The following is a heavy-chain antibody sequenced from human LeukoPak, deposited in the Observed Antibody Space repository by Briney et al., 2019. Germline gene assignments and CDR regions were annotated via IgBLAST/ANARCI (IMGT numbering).Heavy chain of an antibody. Sequence: ASVKVSCKASGYTFNRNAINWVRQVPGQGLEWMGWINTKTGTPTYAQGFTGRFVFSLDISVTTAYLQISDLKAEDTAIYYCARRSPSADAFDIWGQGTMVTV. V-gene: IGHV7-4-1*02. CDR2: INTKTGTP. J-gene: IGHJ3*02. CDR3: ARRSPSADAFDI. CDR1: GYTFNRNA.